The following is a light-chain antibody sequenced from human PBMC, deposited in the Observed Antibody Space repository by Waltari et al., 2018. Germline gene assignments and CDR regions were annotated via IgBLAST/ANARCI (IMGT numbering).Light chain of an antibody. J-gene: IGKJ2*01. CDR1: QRLSKNY. CDR2: GAS. Sequence: VLTQSPGTLSLYPGERPTLSCRASQRLSKNYLAWYQQKPGQAPRHLIYGASSRAAGIADRFSGSGSGTDFTLTISRLEPEDFAVYYCQQYGSSILYTFGQGTKLEIK. CDR3: QQYGSSILYT. V-gene: IGKV3-20*01.